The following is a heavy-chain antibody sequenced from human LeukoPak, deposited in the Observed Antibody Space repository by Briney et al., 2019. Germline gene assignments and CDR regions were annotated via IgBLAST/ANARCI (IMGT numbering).Heavy chain of an antibody. J-gene: IGHJ4*02. V-gene: IGHV3-7*03. D-gene: IGHD3-3*01. CDR3: ARDQYDTWSRRGNFDS. CDR2: IKQDGSEK. CDR1: GFTFSSYW. Sequence: GGSLRLSCAASGFTFSSYWMSWVRQAPGKGLEWVANIKQDGSEKYYVDSVKGRFTIFRDNTKNSLYLQMNSLRAEDTAVFYCARDQYDTWSRRGNFDSWGQGTLVIVSS.